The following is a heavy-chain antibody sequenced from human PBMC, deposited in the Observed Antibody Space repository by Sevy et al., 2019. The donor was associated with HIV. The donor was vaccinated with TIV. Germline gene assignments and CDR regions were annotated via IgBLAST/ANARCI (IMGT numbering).Heavy chain of an antibody. CDR3: AHSLYGDYIGGYFDY. J-gene: IGHJ4*02. D-gene: IGHD4-17*01. V-gene: IGHV2-5*02. Sequence: SGPTLVKPTQTLTLTCTFSGFSLSTSGVGVGWIRQPPGKALEWLALIYWDDNKRYSPSLRSRLTITKDTSKNQVVLTMTNMDAVDTATYYCAHSLYGDYIGGYFDYWGQGTLVTVSS. CDR1: GFSLSTSGVG. CDR2: IYWDDNK.